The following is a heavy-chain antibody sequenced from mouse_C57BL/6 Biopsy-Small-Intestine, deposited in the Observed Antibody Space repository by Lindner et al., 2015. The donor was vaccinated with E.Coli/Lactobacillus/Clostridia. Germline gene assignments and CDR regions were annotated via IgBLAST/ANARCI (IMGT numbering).Heavy chain of an antibody. Sequence: VQLQESGAELMKPGASVKVSCKATGYPFTDYWIEWIKQRPGHGLEWIGEILPGGGSTNYNERFRGKATFTADTSSNTAYMQLSSLTTEDSALYYCARGGYSMDYWGQGTSVTVSS. CDR2: ILPGGGST. J-gene: IGHJ4*01. CDR1: GYPFTDYW. CDR3: ARGGYSMDY. V-gene: IGHV1-9*01.